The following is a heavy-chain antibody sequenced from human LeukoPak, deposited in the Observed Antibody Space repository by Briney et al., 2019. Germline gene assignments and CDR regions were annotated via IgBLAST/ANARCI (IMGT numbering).Heavy chain of an antibody. CDR3: AKASNDYTGGWFDSLDY. CDR2: VSYDGSNK. CDR1: GFTFNTYA. V-gene: IGHV3-30*18. J-gene: IGHJ4*02. Sequence: GGSLRLSCAASGFTFNTYAMHWVRQAPGKGLEWVAVVSYDGSNKYYGDSVKGRFILSRDNSKNTLYLQMNSLRAEDTAVYYCAKASNDYTGGWFDSLDYWGQGTLVTVSS. D-gene: IGHD6-19*01.